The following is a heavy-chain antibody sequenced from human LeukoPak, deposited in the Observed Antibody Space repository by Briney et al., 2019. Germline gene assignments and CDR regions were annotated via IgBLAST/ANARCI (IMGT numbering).Heavy chain of an antibody. CDR1: VGSISSYY. CDR2: IYYSGST. V-gene: IGHV4-59*01. CDR3: ARADPYDILTGYQFDY. Sequence: SETLSLTCTVSVGSISSYYWSWIRQPPGKGLEWIGYIYYSGSTNYNPSLKSRVTISVDTSKNQFSLKLSSVTAADTAVYYCARADPYDILTGYQFDYWGQGTLVTVSS. J-gene: IGHJ4*02. D-gene: IGHD3-9*01.